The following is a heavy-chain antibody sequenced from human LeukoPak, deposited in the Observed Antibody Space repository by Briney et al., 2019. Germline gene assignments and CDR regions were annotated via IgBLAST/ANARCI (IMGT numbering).Heavy chain of an antibody. CDR2: IHTSGTT. Sequence: SETLSLTCTVSGGSISSYLWSWIRQSAGKRLEWLGRIHTSGTTTYSPSLQSRLTMSVDTSKSQVSLRLTSVTAADTAVYYCATEQASASAWGFDYWGQGSLVTVSS. V-gene: IGHV4-4*07. D-gene: IGHD3-16*01. CDR3: ATEQASASAWGFDY. J-gene: IGHJ4*02. CDR1: GGSISSYL.